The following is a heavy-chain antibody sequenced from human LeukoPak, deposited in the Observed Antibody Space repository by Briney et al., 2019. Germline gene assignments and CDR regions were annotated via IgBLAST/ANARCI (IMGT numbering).Heavy chain of an antibody. D-gene: IGHD2-15*01. J-gene: IGHJ5*02. Sequence: SQTLSLTCTVSGGSISSGSYYWSWIRQPAGKGLEWIGRIYTSGNTNYNPSLKSRVTISVDTSKNQFSLKLSSVTAADTAVYYCARGASRYCSGGSCYTYWFDPWGQGTLVTVSS. CDR2: IYTSGNT. V-gene: IGHV4-61*02. CDR1: GGSISSGSYY. CDR3: ARGASRYCSGGSCYTYWFDP.